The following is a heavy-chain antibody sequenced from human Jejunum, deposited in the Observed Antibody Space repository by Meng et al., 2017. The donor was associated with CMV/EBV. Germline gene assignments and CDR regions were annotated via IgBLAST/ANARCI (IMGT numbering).Heavy chain of an antibody. CDR2: ISDSSRYI. Sequence: YSMNWVSQAPGTGLEWVSSISDSSRYIYYADSVKGRFTISRDNAKNSLYLQMNSLRAEDTAVYYCVRVERYCRSTTCYGPYYFDSWGQGTLVTVSS. D-gene: IGHD2-2*01. CDR1: YS. CDR3: VRVERYCRSTTCYGPYYFDS. J-gene: IGHJ4*02. V-gene: IGHV3-21*01.